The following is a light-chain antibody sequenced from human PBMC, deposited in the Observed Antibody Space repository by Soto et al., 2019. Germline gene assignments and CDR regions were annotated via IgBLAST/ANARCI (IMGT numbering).Light chain of an antibody. CDR3: QQYGSSSWT. Sequence: EIMMTQSPATLSVSPGERATLSCRASESVSTNVAWYQQKPGQAPRLLIYGASNRATGIPARFSGSGSATDFTLTISSLEPEDFAVYYCQQYGSSSWTFGQGTKVDIK. V-gene: IGKV3D-15*01. CDR2: GAS. J-gene: IGKJ1*01. CDR1: ESVSTN.